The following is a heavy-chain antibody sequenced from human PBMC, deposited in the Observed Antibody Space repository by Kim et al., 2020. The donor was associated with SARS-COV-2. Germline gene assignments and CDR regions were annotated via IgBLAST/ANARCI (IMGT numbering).Heavy chain of an antibody. CDR1: GGTFSSYA. D-gene: IGHD4-17*01. CDR2: IIPIFGTA. Sequence: SVKVSCKASGGTFSSYAISWVRQAPGQGLEWMGGIIPIFGTANYAQKFQGRVTITADESTSTAYMELSSLRSEDTAVYYCARAEYDAGPDVDYGDYYYYGMDVWGQGTTVTVSS. V-gene: IGHV1-69*13. CDR3: ARAEYDAGPDVDYGDYYYYGMDV. J-gene: IGHJ6*02.